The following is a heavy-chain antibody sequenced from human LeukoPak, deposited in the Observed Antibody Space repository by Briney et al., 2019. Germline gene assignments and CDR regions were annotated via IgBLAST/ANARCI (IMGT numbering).Heavy chain of an antibody. V-gene: IGHV3-30-3*01. Sequence: GGSLRLSCAASGFTFSSYAMHWVRQAPGKGLEWVAVISYDGSNKYYADSVKGRFTISRDNSKNTLYLQMNSLRAEDTAVYYCARDGNTVMVRGVKPDYWGQGTLVTVSS. CDR2: ISYDGSNK. CDR1: GFTFSSYA. D-gene: IGHD3-10*01. CDR3: ARDGNTVMVRGVKPDY. J-gene: IGHJ4*02.